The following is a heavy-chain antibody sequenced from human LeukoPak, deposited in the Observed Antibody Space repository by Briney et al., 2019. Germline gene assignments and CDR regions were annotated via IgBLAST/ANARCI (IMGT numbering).Heavy chain of an antibody. D-gene: IGHD1-7*01. Sequence: PGGSLRLSCAASGFTFSSYEMNWVRQAPGKGLEWVSYISSSGSTIYYADSVKGRFTISRDNAKNSLYLQMNSLRAEDTAVYYCAREGLGTTFSAWFDPWGQGTLVIVSS. J-gene: IGHJ5*02. CDR3: AREGLGTTFSAWFDP. CDR1: GFTFSSYE. V-gene: IGHV3-48*03. CDR2: ISSSGSTI.